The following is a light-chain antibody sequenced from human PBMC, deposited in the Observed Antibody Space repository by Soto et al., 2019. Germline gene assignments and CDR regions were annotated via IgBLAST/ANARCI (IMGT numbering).Light chain of an antibody. V-gene: IGLV1-44*01. CDR2: TNN. Sequence: QSVLTQPPSASATPGQRVTISCSGSNSNIGTNTVNWYQQLPGTAPGLLIYTNNQRPSGVPQRFSGSKTGTSASLAIVGLQSEDGDDYYCAAWDDSLGAYVFGTGTKLTAL. CDR1: NSNIGTNT. J-gene: IGLJ1*01. CDR3: AAWDDSLGAYV.